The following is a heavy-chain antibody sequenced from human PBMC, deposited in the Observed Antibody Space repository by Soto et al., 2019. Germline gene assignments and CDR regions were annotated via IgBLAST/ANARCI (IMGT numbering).Heavy chain of an antibody. CDR3: AKGDTTAVGTVDY. D-gene: IGHD6-13*01. V-gene: IGHV3-23*01. J-gene: IGHJ4*02. CDR2: ISGSGAGT. Sequence: GGSLRLSCAASGFSVTTNYMIWVRQAPGKGLEWVSAISGSGAGTYYADSVRGRFTISRDNSKNTLYLQMNSLRAEDTAVYYCAKGDTTAVGTVDYWGQGTLVTVSS. CDR1: GFSVTTNY.